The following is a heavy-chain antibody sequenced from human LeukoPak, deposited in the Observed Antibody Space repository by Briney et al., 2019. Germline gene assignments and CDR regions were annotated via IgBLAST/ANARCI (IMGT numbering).Heavy chain of an antibody. CDR3: ARFFKGGDYGDYSDY. D-gene: IGHD4-17*01. CDR2: VYYSGST. J-gene: IGHJ4*02. Sequence: PSETLSLTCTFSDGDINTSPYYWGWIRQPPGKGLQWIGSVYYSGSTYYSPSLKSRVTISVDTSTKQFSLKLNSVTAADTAVYYCARFFKGGDYGDYSDYWGQGTLVTVSS. V-gene: IGHV4-39*01. CDR1: DGDINTSPYY.